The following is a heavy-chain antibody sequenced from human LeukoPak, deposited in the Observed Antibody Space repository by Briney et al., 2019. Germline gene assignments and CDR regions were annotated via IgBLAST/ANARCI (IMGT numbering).Heavy chain of an antibody. CDR1: GGSISSGGYY. CDR3: ARAAVTGTPLSFDF. D-gene: IGHD6-19*01. CDR2: IYYSGST. J-gene: IGHJ4*02. Sequence: PSETLSLTCTVSGGSISSGGYYWSWIRQHPGKGLEWIGYIYYSGSTYYNPSLKSRVTMSVNTSKNQFSLRLSSVTAADTAVYFCARAAVTGTPLSFDFWGQGTLVTVSS. V-gene: IGHV4-31*03.